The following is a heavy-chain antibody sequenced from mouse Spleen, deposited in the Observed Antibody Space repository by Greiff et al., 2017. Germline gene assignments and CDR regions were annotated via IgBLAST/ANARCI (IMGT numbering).Heavy chain of an antibody. J-gene: IGHJ2*01. V-gene: IGHV5-9-3*01. CDR1: GFTFSSYA. Sequence: EVKVVESGGGLVKPGGSLKLSCAASGFTFSSYAMSWVRQTPEKRLEWVATISSGGSYTYYPDSVKGRFTISRDNAKNTLYLQMSSLRSEDTAMYYCARHYAGYFDYWGQGTTLTVSS. CDR3: ARHYAGYFDY. CDR2: ISSGGSYT. D-gene: IGHD6-5*01.